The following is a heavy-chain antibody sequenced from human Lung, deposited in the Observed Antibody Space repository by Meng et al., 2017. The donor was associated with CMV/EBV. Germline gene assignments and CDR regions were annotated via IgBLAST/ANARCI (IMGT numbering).Heavy chain of an antibody. D-gene: IGHD6-25*01. J-gene: IGHJ5*02. CDR2: VNPNMGNT. CDR1: GYTFTSHY. CDR3: TRSFPRTTERPMNWFDP. Sequence: ASVKVSCKASGYTFTSHYINWVRQAPGQGLEWMGWVNPNMGNTSYAQKFQGRVTISTNTATSTAYMELSNLRSDDTAVYYCTRSFPRTTERPMNWFDPWGQGTXVTVSS. V-gene: IGHV1-8*03.